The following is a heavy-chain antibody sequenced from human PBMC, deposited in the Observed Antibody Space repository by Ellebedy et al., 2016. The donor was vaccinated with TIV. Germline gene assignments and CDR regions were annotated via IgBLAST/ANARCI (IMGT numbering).Heavy chain of an antibody. Sequence: GESLKISCKGSGYSFTSYWISWVRQMPGKGLEWMGRIDPSDSYTNYSPSFQGHVTISADKSISTAYLQWSSLKASDTAMYYCARRRGYSYGYEGYYYYYYGMDVWGQGTTVTVSS. CDR3: ARRRGYSYGYEGYYYYYYGMDV. J-gene: IGHJ6*02. V-gene: IGHV5-10-1*01. CDR2: IDPSDSYT. CDR1: GYSFTSYW. D-gene: IGHD5-18*01.